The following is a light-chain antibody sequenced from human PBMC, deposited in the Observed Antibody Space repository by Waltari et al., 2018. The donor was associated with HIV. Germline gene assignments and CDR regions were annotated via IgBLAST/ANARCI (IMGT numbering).Light chain of an antibody. CDR2: WAS. Sequence: DIVMTQSPDSLAVSLGERATINCKSSQSVLYRSNTTNSLAWYQQKPGQPPKLLIYWASTRESGVPDRFSGSGSGTDFTLTISSLQAEDVAVYYCQQYYSTPKTFGQGTKLEIK. CDR3: QQYYSTPKT. CDR1: QSVLYRSNTTNS. V-gene: IGKV4-1*01. J-gene: IGKJ2*01.